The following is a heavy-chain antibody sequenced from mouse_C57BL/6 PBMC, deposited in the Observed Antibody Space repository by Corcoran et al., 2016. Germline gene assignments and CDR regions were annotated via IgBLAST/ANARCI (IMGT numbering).Heavy chain of an antibody. J-gene: IGHJ2*01. D-gene: IGHD2-10*01. Sequence: QIQLVQSGPELKKPGETVKISCKASGYTFTTYGMSWVKQAPGKGLKWMGWINTYSGVPTYADDFKGRFAFSLETSASTAYLQINNLKNEDTATYFCARTYYGNSGYFDYWGQGTTLTVSS. CDR3: ARTYYGNSGYFDY. CDR1: GYTFTTYG. CDR2: INTYSGVP. V-gene: IGHV9-3*01.